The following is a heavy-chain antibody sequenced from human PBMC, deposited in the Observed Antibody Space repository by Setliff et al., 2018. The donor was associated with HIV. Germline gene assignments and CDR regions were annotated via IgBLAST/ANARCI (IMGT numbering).Heavy chain of an antibody. CDR2: IIPIFGTT. CDR3: ARGRNYDSSGYGDYYYYMDV. V-gene: IGHV1-69*13. Sequence: SVKVSCKASGGTFSSYPISWVRQAPGQGLEWMGGIIPIFGTTHYAQKFQGRVTVTADESTSTAYMQLSSLRSDDTAVNYCARGRNYDSSGYGDYYYYMDVWGKGTTVTVS. D-gene: IGHD3-22*01. J-gene: IGHJ6*03. CDR1: GGTFSSYP.